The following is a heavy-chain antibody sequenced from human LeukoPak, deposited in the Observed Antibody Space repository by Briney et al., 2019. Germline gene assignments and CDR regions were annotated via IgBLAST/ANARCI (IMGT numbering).Heavy chain of an antibody. Sequence: SETLSLTCAVYGGSFSGYYWSWIRQPPGKGLEWIGEINHSGSTNYNPSLKSRVTISVDKSKTQFSLKLSSVTAADTAVYYCARNKGEPRYAFDIWAQGTMVTVSS. D-gene: IGHD3-16*01. J-gene: IGHJ3*02. V-gene: IGHV4-34*01. CDR2: INHSGST. CDR3: ARNKGEPRYAFDI. CDR1: GGSFSGYY.